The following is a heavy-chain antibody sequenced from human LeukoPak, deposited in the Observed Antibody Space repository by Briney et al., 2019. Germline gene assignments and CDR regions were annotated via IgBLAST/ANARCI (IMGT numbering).Heavy chain of an antibody. V-gene: IGHV4-38-2*02. CDR2: IYHSGST. J-gene: IGHJ5*02. D-gene: IGHD2-8*01. CDR1: GYSISSGYY. Sequence: PSETLSLTCTVSGYSISSGYYWGWIRQPPGKGVEWIGSIYHSGSTYYNPSLKSRVTISVDTSKNQFSLKLSSVTAADTAVYYCARTILYGNWFDPWGQGTLVTVSS. CDR3: ARTILYGNWFDP.